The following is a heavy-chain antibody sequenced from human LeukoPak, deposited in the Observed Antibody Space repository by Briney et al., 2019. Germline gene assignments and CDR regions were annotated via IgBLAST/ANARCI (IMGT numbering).Heavy chain of an antibody. CDR3: RVVATAFPTSLDFDY. D-gene: IGHD2-21*02. CDR1: GYTFTGYY. CDR2: INPNSGGT. V-gene: IGHV1-2*02. J-gene: IGHJ4*02. Sequence: ASVKVSCKASGYTFTGYYMHWVRQAPGQGLEWMGWINPNSGGTNYAQKFQGRVTMTRDTSISTAYMELSRLRSDDTAVYYCRVVATAFPTSLDFDYWGQGTLVTVSS.